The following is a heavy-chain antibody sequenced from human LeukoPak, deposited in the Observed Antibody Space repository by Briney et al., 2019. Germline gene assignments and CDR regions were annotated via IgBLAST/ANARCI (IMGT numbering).Heavy chain of an antibody. Sequence: GGSLRLSCAASGITFSSYAMSWVRQAPGKGLEWVSTFSGTSTNSYADAVKGRVTISRDNSKNTLYLQMNSLRAEDTAVYYCAKLKQWQPQRYFFEYWGQGALVTVAS. CDR2: FSGTSTN. V-gene: IGHV3-23*01. CDR3: AKLKQWQPQRYFFEY. D-gene: IGHD6-19*01. J-gene: IGHJ4*02. CDR1: GITFSSYA.